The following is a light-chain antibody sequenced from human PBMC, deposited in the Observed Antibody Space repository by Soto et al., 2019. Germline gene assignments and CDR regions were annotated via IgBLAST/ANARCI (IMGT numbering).Light chain of an antibody. J-gene: IGLJ2*01. Sequence: QSALTQPASVSGSPGQSITISCTGTSSDVGGYNSVSWYQQHPGKAPQLMIYDVSNRPSGVSNRFSGSKSVNTASLTISGLQTEDEADYYCSSYTSIRSTLVFGGGTKLTVL. CDR2: DVS. CDR3: SSYTSIRSTLV. CDR1: SSDVGGYNS. V-gene: IGLV2-14*01.